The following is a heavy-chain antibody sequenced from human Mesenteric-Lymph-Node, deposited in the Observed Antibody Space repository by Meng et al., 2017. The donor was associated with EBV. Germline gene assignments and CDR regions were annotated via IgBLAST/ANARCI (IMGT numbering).Heavy chain of an antibody. V-gene: IGHV1-18*01. CDR1: GYTFTNYG. D-gene: IGHD3-10*01. J-gene: IGHJ4*02. CDR2: INAYNGDT. Sequence: VLLVRAGAELKQSGALVKVSCKASGYTFTNYGIPWVRQAPGQGLEWMGLINAYNGDTNYAQTLQGRVTMTTDTSTSTAYMELRSLRSDDTAVYYCARVGVGITSGNYWGQGTLVTVSS. CDR3: ARVGVGITSGNY.